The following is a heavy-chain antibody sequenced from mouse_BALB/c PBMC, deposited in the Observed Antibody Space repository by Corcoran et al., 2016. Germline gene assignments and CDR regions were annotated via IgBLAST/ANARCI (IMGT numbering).Heavy chain of an antibody. J-gene: IGHJ4*01. CDR3: ARRGDYEAMDY. CDR2: IYWDDDK. CDR1: GFSLSTSGMG. V-gene: IGHV8-12*01. Sequence: QVTLKESGPGILQPSQTLSLTCSFSGFSLSTSGMGVSWIRQPSGKGLEWLAHIYWDDDKRYNPSLKSRLTISKDTSRNQVFLKITSVDTADTATYYGARRGDYEAMDYWGQGTSVTVSS.